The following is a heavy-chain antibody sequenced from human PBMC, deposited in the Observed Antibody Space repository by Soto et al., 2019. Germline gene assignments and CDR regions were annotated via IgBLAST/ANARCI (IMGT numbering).Heavy chain of an antibody. CDR3: ARATHGAHWFDP. CDR2: MYHSGST. D-gene: IGHD2-8*01. V-gene: IGHV4-30-2*01. CDR1: GGXXSXXGXX. J-gene: IGHJ5*02. Sequence: VSGGXXSXXGXXXXXXXQPPVKGLEWIGYMYHSGSTYSNPSLKSRVTISIDRSKNQFSLHLNSVTPEDTAVYSCARATHGAHWFDPWGQGTLVTVSS.